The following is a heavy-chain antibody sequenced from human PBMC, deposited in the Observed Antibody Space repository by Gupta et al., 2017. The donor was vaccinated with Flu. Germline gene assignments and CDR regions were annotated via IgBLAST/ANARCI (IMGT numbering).Heavy chain of an antibody. CDR1: GFTFSSYS. J-gene: IGHJ4*02. CDR3: AYGGNAFSPPTDY. CDR2: ISSSSSYI. Sequence: EVQLVESGGGLVKPGGSLRLSCAASGFTFSSYSMNWVRQAPGKGLEWVSSISSSSSYIYYADAVKGRFTISRDNAKNSMYLQMNRLSAEDTDVYYCAYGGNAFSPPTDYWGQGTLVTVSS. D-gene: IGHD4-17*01. V-gene: IGHV3-21*01.